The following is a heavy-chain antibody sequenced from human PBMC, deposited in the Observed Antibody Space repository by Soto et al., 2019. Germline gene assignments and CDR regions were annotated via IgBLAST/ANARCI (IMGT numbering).Heavy chain of an antibody. V-gene: IGHV1-8*01. Sequence: ASVKVSCKASGYTFTSYDINWVRQATGQGLEWMGWMNPNSGNTGYAQKFQGRVTMTRNTSISTAYMELSSLRSEDTAMYYCARQIRHYDSWSNTYYYYGLDVWGQGTTVTVSS. CDR3: ARQIRHYDSWSNTYYYYGLDV. J-gene: IGHJ6*02. CDR2: MNPNSGNT. CDR1: GYTFTSYD. D-gene: IGHD3-3*01.